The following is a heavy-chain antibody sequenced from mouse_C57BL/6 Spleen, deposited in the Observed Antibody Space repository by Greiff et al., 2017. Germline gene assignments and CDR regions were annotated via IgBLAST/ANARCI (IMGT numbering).Heavy chain of an antibody. Sequence: QVQLQQPGAELVKPGASVKLSCKASGYTFTSYWMQWVKQRPGQGLEWIGEIDPSDSYTNYNQQFKGKATLTVDTSSSTAYMQLSSLTSEDSAVYYCARAYYYGSSYLDYWGQGTTLTVSS. CDR2: IDPSDSYT. J-gene: IGHJ2*01. V-gene: IGHV1-50*01. D-gene: IGHD1-1*01. CDR3: ARAYYYGSSYLDY. CDR1: GYTFTSYW.